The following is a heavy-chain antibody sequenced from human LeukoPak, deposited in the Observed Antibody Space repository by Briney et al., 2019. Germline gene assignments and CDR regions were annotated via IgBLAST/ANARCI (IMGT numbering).Heavy chain of an antibody. Sequence: PGGSQRLSCAASGFTFSSNGMHWVRQAPGKGLEWVAVIWYDGSNKYYADSVKGRFTISRDNSKNTLYLQMNSLRAEDTAVYYCARDLSAELEVDTAMVPLWGYWGQGTLVTVSS. CDR3: ARDLSAELEVDTAMVPLWGY. CDR1: GFTFSSNG. V-gene: IGHV3-33*01. D-gene: IGHD5-18*01. J-gene: IGHJ4*02. CDR2: IWYDGSNK.